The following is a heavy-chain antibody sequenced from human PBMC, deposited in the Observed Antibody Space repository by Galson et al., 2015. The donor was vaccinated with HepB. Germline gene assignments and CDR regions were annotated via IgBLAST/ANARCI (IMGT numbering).Heavy chain of an antibody. CDR2: INAGNGDT. V-gene: IGHV1-3*01. J-gene: IGHJ4*02. Sequence: SVKVSCKASGYTFTSYAMHWVRQAPGQRLEWMGWINAGNGDTKYSQKFQGRVTMTRDTSTNTVYMELSSLRSEDTAVYYCARENCGGDCYPVLAYYYYGMDYWGQGTLVTVSS. D-gene: IGHD2-21*02. CDR1: GYTFTSYA. CDR3: ARENCGGDCYPVLAYYYYGMDY.